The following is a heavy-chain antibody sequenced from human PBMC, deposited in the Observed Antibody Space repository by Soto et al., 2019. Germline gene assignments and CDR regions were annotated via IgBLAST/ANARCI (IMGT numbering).Heavy chain of an antibody. J-gene: IGHJ5*02. CDR2: IYWDDDK. D-gene: IGHD6-25*01. V-gene: IGHV2-5*02. CDR1: GFSLSTRGVG. Sequence: QITLKESGPTLVKPTQTLTLTCTFSGFSLSTRGVGVGWIRQPPGKALEWLALIYWDDDKRYSPSPKGRLTITKDTSQYEVPLTMTNMDPVDTGPYYCAQRLCHETSAYSMLFDPWGQGPLVTVSS. CDR3: AQRLCHETSAYSMLFDP.